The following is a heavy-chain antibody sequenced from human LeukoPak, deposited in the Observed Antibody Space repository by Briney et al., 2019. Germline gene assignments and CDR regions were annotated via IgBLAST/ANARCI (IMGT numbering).Heavy chain of an antibody. D-gene: IGHD1-26*01. CDR1: GGSISSSSYY. V-gene: IGHV4-39*01. CDR3: ARSMGQGGDAFDI. J-gene: IGHJ3*02. CDR2: IYYSGST. Sequence: PSETLSLTCTVSGGSISSSSYYWGWIRQPPGKGLEWIGSIYYSGSTYYNLSLKSRVTISVDTSKNQFSLKLSSVTAADTAVYYCARSMGQGGDAFDIWGQGTMVTVSS.